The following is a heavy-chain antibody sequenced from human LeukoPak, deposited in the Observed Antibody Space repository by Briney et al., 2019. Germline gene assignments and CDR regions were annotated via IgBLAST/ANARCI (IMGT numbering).Heavy chain of an antibody. D-gene: IGHD5-18*01. CDR3: ATLNSFGNDY. J-gene: IGHJ4*02. V-gene: IGHV3-74*01. Sequence: PGGPLRLFCEASGFLCRRSHKHGLRRPPGKGLVWVSRIDTDGTTTTYADSVKRRFTISRDNAKNTVYLQINSLRAEDTAVYYCATLNSFGNDYWGQGVLVTVSS. CDR2: IDTDGTTT. CDR1: GFLCRRSH.